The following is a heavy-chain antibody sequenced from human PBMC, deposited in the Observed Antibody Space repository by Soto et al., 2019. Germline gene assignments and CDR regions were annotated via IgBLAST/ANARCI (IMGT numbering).Heavy chain of an antibody. CDR2: ITPIGGPT. V-gene: IGHV3-23*01. J-gene: IGHJ6*02. CDR3: AKDLQPEGPTFFFPPVSTPDGMDV. Sequence: QTRGSLRLCCAASVIPFNTYAMPWVRQAPGKGLEWVASITPIGGPTYYADSVKGRFTISRDSSKNTVYLQMNTLRANDTAVYYCAKDLQPEGPTFFFPPVSTPDGMDVWGRGTTVTVSS. CDR1: VIPFNTYA. D-gene: IGHD4-4*01.